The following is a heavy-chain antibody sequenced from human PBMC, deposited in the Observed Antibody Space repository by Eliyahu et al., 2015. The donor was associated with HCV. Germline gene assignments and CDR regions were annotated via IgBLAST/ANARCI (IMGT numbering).Heavy chain of an antibody. D-gene: IGHD3-10*01. CDR1: GFTFSSYA. CDR3: AKDSGGP. Sequence: EVQLLESGGGLVQXGGSLRXSXXASGFTFSSYAMSGVRQAPGKGLEWVSAISGSGGSTYYADSVKGRFTISRDNSKNTLYLQMNSLRAEDTAVYYCAKDSGGPWGQGTLVTVSS. V-gene: IGHV3-23*01. CDR2: ISGSGGST. J-gene: IGHJ5*02.